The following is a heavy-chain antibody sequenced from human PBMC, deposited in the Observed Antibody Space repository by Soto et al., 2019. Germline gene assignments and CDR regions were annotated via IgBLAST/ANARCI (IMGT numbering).Heavy chain of an antibody. Sequence: SVKVSCKASGGTFSSYAISWVRQAPGQGLEWMGGIIPIFGTANYAQKFQGRVTITADESTSTAYMELSSLRSEDTAVYYCASGIAARPPYYYYYGMDVWGLGTTVTVSS. CDR2: IIPIFGTA. J-gene: IGHJ6*02. CDR3: ASGIAARPPYYYYYGMDV. CDR1: GGTFSSYA. D-gene: IGHD6-6*01. V-gene: IGHV1-69*13.